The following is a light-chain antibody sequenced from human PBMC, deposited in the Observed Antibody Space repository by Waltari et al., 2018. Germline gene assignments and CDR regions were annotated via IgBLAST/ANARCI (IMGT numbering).Light chain of an antibody. CDR3: QSYDSSLSVV. V-gene: IGLV1-40*01. Sequence: QFVLTQPPSLSGAPGERVTLPFTGSSPNIRTDFDVHWYQQFPGTAPKLLTSPNPNRPSGVPDRFSGSKSGTSASLAITGLQPEDEAEYYCQSYDSSLSVVFGGGTKLTVL. CDR1: SPNIRTDFD. J-gene: IGLJ2*01. CDR2: PNP.